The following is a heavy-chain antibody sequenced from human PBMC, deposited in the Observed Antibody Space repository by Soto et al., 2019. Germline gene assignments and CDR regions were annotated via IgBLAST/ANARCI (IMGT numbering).Heavy chain of an antibody. CDR2: SYNSGRT. J-gene: IGHJ4*01. Sequence: PPETLSLTCTVYGASISSDDYYWNWLRHPPGKGLKCIGYSYNSGRTSYGRSPESRVSISVDTSENHFSLRLKSVTAEDTAVYYCVRDRSNSPDYLDCWGRGTLVTVSS. D-gene: IGHD4-4*01. CDR1: GASISSDDYY. CDR3: VRDRSNSPDYLDC. V-gene: IGHV4-30-4*01.